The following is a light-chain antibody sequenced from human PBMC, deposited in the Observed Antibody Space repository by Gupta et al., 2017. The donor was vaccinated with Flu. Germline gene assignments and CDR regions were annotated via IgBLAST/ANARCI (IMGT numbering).Light chain of an antibody. CDR1: SSDVGGYNY. CDR3: ISYTSSSTWV. CDR2: EVS. J-gene: IGLJ3*02. V-gene: IGLV2-14*01. Sequence: QSALTQPASVSGSPGQSITISCTGTSSDVGGYNYVSWYQQHTDKAPKVLIYEVSKRPSGVSNCFSGSKSGNTASLTISGLQAEDEADYYCISYTSSSTWVFGGGTKLTVL.